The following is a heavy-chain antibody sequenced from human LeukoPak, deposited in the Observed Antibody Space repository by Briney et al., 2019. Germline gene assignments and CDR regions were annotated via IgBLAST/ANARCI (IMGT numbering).Heavy chain of an antibody. CDR3: VRSTMGVRRTNDY. V-gene: IGHV1-8*01. CDR1: GYSFTIYD. CDR2: MNPDSANT. Sequence: ASVKVSCKASGYSFTIYDIDWVRQATGQGLEWMGWMNPDSANTGYAQKFQGRVTMTRDTSISTAYMELSSLRSDDTAVYYCVRSTMGVRRTNDYWGQGTLVTVSS. J-gene: IGHJ4*02. D-gene: IGHD3-10*01.